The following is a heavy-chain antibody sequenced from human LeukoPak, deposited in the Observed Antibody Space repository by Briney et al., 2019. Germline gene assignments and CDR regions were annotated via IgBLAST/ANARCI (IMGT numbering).Heavy chain of an antibody. CDR3: ARASGPFDY. Sequence: SGVSLRLSCAASGFTFNIYGMHWVRQAPGKGLVWVAAILYDGSNQYYADSVKGRFTISRDNSKNTLYLQMHSLRAEDTAVYSCARASGPFDYWGQGTLVTVSS. CDR2: ILYDGSNQ. J-gene: IGHJ4*02. D-gene: IGHD3-10*01. V-gene: IGHV3-30*03. CDR1: GFTFNIYG.